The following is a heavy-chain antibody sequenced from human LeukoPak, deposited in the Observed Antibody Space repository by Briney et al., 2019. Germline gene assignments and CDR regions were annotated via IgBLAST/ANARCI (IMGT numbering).Heavy chain of an antibody. Sequence: GGSLRLSCVASGFPFSSYWMTWVRQAPGKGLEWVANIKQDGSKKSYVDSVKGRFTISRDNAKNSLYLQMDSLRAEDTAIYYCTRVGYIDEGIDYWGQGTLVTVSS. CDR1: GFPFSSYW. CDR2: IKQDGSKK. CDR3: TRVGYIDEGIDY. V-gene: IGHV3-7*04. J-gene: IGHJ4*02. D-gene: IGHD5-24*01.